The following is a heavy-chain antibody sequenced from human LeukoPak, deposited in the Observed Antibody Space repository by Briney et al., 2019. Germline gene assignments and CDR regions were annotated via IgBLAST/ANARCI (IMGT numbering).Heavy chain of an antibody. CDR1: GGTFSSYA. Sequence: GASVKVSCKASGGTFSSYAISWVRQAPGQGLEWMGGIISIFGTANYAQKFQGRVTITADESTSTAYMELSSLRSEDTAVYYCARDKGATVSWFDPWGQGTLVTVSS. J-gene: IGHJ5*02. CDR2: IISIFGTA. CDR3: ARDKGATVSWFDP. D-gene: IGHD1-26*01. V-gene: IGHV1-69*13.